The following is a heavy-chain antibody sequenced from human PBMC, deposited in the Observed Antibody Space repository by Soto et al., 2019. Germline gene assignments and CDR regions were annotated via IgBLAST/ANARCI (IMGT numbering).Heavy chain of an antibody. CDR3: AREGRWLQMGGFDY. CDR2: IYYSGST. D-gene: IGHD5-12*01. Sequence: KASETLSLTCTVSGGSISSYYWSWIRQPPGKGLEWIGYIYYSGSTNYNPSLKSRVTISVDTSKNQFSLKLSSVTAADTAVYYCAREGRWLQMGGFDYWGQGTLVTVSS. CDR1: GGSISSYY. V-gene: IGHV4-59*01. J-gene: IGHJ4*02.